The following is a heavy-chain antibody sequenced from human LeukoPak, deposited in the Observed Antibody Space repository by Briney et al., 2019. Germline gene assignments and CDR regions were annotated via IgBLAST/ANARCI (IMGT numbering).Heavy chain of an antibody. V-gene: IGHV3-23*01. J-gene: IGHJ4*02. D-gene: IGHD1-1*01. CDR3: AKRNEGLYTDY. CDR1: GFTFSSSP. Sequence: GGSLRLSCAASGFTFSSSPMSWVRQAPGKGLDWVSGFAGSGGGTFYADSVKGRFTISRDNSKSTLYLQMNNLRAEDTAVYYCAKRNEGLYTDYWGQGTLVTASS. CDR2: FAGSGGGT.